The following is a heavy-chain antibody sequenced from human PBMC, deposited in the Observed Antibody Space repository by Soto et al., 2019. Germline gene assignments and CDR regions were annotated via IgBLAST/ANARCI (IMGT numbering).Heavy chain of an antibody. V-gene: IGHV4-39*01. CDR1: GGSISSSGFY. CDR2: IYYSGST. CDR3: ARAPRGNYGYPSYFDY. D-gene: IGHD3-10*01. J-gene: IGHJ4*02. Sequence: PSETLSLTCTVSGGSISSSGFYWGWIRQPPGKGLEWIGSIYYSGSTYYNPSLKSRVTIYVDTSKNQFSLKVSSVTAADTAVYYCARAPRGNYGYPSYFDYWGQGTLVAVSS.